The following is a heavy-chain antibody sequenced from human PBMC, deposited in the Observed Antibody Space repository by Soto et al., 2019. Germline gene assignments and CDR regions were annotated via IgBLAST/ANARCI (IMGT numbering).Heavy chain of an antibody. J-gene: IGHJ5*02. D-gene: IGHD3-9*01. V-gene: IGHV4-61*01. CDR2: IYYSGST. Sequence: SETLSLTCTVSGGSVSSGSYYWSWIRHPPGKGLEWIGYIYYSGSTNYNPSLKSRVTISVDTSKNQFSLKLSSVTAADTAVYYCARGILTGYYIFDPWGQGTLVTVSS. CDR1: GGSVSSGSYY. CDR3: ARGILTGYYIFDP.